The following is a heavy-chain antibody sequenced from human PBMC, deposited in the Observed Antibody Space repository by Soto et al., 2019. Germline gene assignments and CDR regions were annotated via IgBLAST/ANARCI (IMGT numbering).Heavy chain of an antibody. CDR1: GFAFSDYG. CDR3: ARRRSTVTTPWFYHGMDV. Sequence: QVQLEESGGGVVQPGRSLRLSCTASGFAFSDYGMHWVRQAPGKGLEWVAIIFYAGSHKYYADSVKGRFTISRDNSRNTVELQMNSLRAEDTATYFCARRRSTVTTPWFYHGMDVWGRGPTVTVSS. CDR2: IFYAGSHK. D-gene: IGHD4-17*01. V-gene: IGHV3-33*01. J-gene: IGHJ6*02.